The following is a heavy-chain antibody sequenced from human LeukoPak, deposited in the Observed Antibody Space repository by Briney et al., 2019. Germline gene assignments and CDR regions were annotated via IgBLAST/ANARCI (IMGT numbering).Heavy chain of an antibody. CDR2: ISSSGETT. J-gene: IGHJ6*02. V-gene: IGHV3-11*01. CDR1: GFTSSDYY. Sequence: GGSLRLSCAASGFTSSDYYMTWIRQPPGKGPEWISYISSSGETTTYVDSVKGRLTISRDNAKNSLYLQMNSLRADDTAVYYCARSNYYTVDVWGQGTAVTVSS. CDR3: ARSNYYTVDV.